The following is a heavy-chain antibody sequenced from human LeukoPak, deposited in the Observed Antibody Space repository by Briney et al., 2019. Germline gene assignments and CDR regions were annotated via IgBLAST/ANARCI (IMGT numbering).Heavy chain of an antibody. J-gene: IGHJ4*02. D-gene: IGHD3-10*01. Sequence: PSETLSLTCGVCGGSFSGYYWSGIRQPPGKGVEGRGEINHSRSTNYTPSLNSPVTISVDTSKNQFSLKLSSVTAADTAVYYCARGRPSRTRFGELLCFDYWGQGTLVTVSS. CDR1: GGSFSGYY. V-gene: IGHV4-34*01. CDR3: ARGRPSRTRFGELLCFDY. CDR2: INHSRST.